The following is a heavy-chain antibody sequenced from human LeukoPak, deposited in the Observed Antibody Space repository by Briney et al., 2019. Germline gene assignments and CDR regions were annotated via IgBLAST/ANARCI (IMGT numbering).Heavy chain of an antibody. J-gene: IGHJ4*02. CDR1: GYSFTSYY. D-gene: IGHD3-22*01. CDR2: INPSGGST. Sequence: ASVEVSCKTSGYSFTSYYMHWVRQAPGQGLEWMGIINPSGGSTSYAQKFQGRVTMTRDTSTSTVYMELSSLRSEDTAVYYCAVGSYYYDSSGYYEDYWGQGTLVTVSS. CDR3: AVGSYYYDSSGYYEDY. V-gene: IGHV1-46*01.